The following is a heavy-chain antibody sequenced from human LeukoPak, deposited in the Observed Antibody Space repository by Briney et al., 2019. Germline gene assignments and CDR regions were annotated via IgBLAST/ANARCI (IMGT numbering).Heavy chain of an antibody. D-gene: IGHD1-26*01. V-gene: IGHV4-61*02. CDR3: ARVTGIVGANYYFDY. Sequence: PSQTLSLTCTVSGGSISSGSYYWSWIRQPAGKGLEWIGRIYTSGSTNYNPSLKSRVTISVDTSKNQFSLKLSSMTAADTAVYYCARVTGIVGANYYFDYWGQGTLVTVSS. J-gene: IGHJ4*02. CDR1: GGSISSGSYY. CDR2: IYTSGST.